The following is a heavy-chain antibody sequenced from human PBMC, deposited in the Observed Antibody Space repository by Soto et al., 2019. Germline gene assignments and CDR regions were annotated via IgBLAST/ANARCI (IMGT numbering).Heavy chain of an antibody. CDR2: IDWDDDK. D-gene: IGHD3-16*01. Sequence: GSGPYAGEPTQTLTLTCTFSGFSLSTSGMCVSWIRQPPGKALEWLALIDWDDDKYYSTSLKTRLTISKDTSKNQVVLTMTNMDPVDTATYYCARMVGSLGGMDVWGQGTTVTVSS. J-gene: IGHJ6*02. CDR3: ARMVGSLGGMDV. V-gene: IGHV2-70*01. CDR1: GFSLSTSGMC.